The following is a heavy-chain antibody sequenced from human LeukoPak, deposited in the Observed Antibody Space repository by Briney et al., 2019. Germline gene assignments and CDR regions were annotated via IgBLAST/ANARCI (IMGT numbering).Heavy chain of an antibody. V-gene: IGHV4-38-2*02. CDR2: IYHSGNT. CDR3: ARGHGAGGSSGWFDP. Sequence: PSETLSLTCTVSGYSISSGYYWGWIRQPPGKGLEWIGSIYHSGNTNYSPSLKSRVIISVDKSRNNFSLRLSSVTAADTAVYYCARGHGAGGSSGWFDPWGQGTLVTVSS. CDR1: GYSISSGYY. D-gene: IGHD3-10*01. J-gene: IGHJ5*02.